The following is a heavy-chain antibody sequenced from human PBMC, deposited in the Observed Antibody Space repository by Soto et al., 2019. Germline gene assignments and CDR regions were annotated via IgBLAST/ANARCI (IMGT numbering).Heavy chain of an antibody. D-gene: IGHD6-13*01. J-gene: IGHJ6*02. Sequence: QVQLQESGPGLVKPSETLSLTCTVSGGSISSYYWNWIRQPPGKGLEWIGYIYYSGSTNYNPSLKSGVTISVDTSKNQFSLKLSSVTAADTTVYYCASSNIAAAGFYYYGMDVWGRGTTVTVSS. CDR1: GGSISSYY. CDR3: ASSNIAAAGFYYYGMDV. CDR2: IYYSGST. V-gene: IGHV4-59*01.